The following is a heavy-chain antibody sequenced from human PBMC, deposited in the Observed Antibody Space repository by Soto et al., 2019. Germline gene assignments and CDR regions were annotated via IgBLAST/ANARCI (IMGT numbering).Heavy chain of an antibody. CDR1: GFTFRGDG. D-gene: IGHD2-15*01. V-gene: IGHV3-30*03. J-gene: IGHJ4*02. CDR2: ISYDGSNK. CDR3: ARGHLGYFLEGDIDY. Sequence: GGGLRLPCAVSGFTFRGDGMHWGRQAPGKGLEWVAVISYDGSNKYYADSVKGRFTISRDNSKNTLYLQMNSLRAEDTAVYYCARGHLGYFLEGDIDYWGQGTLVTVSS.